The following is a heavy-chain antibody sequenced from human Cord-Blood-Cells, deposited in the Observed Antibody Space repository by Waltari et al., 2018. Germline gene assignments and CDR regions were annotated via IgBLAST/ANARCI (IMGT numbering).Heavy chain of an antibody. CDR2: VGTA. CDR3: ARDRYCSGGSCYLPFDY. D-gene: IGHD2-15*01. Sequence: QVQLVQSGAEVKKPGSSVTVSCKASGGTFSSSAIVGTANYAQKFQGRVTITADESTSTAYMELSSLRSEDTAVYYCARDRYCSGGSCYLPFDYWGQGTLVTVSS. J-gene: IGHJ4*02. CDR1: GGTFSSSA. V-gene: IGHV1-69*01.